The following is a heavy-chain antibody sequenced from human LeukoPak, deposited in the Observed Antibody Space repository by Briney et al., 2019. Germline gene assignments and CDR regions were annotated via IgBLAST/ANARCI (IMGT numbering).Heavy chain of an antibody. V-gene: IGHV3-21*01. J-gene: IGHJ4*02. CDR1: GFTFSGYS. D-gene: IGHD6-19*01. CDR2: ISSSSINI. CDR3: ARSIAVARYYFDY. Sequence: KPGGSPRLSCAASGFTFSGYSMNWVRQAPGKGLEWVSSISSSSINIYYADSVKGRFTISRDNAKNSLYLQMNSLRAEDTAVYYCARSIAVARYYFDYWGQGTLVTVSS.